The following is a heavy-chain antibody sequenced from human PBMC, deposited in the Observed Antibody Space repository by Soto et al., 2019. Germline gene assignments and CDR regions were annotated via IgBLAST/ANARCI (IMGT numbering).Heavy chain of an antibody. D-gene: IGHD3-10*01. CDR1: SGSISSYN. CDR3: ARENYYALDY. V-gene: IGHV4-59*01. Sequence: SETLSLTCTVSSGSISSYNWNWVRQPPGKGLEWIGFINYSGSTHYNPSLKSRVTISLDTSKNQFSLKLNSVTAADTAVYYCARENYYALDYWGPRTLVTVSS. CDR2: INYSGST. J-gene: IGHJ4*02.